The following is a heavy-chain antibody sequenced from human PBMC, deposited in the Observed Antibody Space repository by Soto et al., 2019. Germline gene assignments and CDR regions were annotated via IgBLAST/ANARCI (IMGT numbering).Heavy chain of an antibody. CDR2: ISGSGGST. D-gene: IGHD3-3*01. J-gene: IGHJ4*02. V-gene: IGHV3-23*01. Sequence: GGSLRLSCAASGFTFSSYAMSWVRQAPGKGLEWVSAISGSGGSTYYADSVKGRFTISRDNPKNTLYLQMNSLRAEGAAVYYGANALDWDDLWRGYYTVFDYWGQGTLVTVSS. CDR3: ANALDWDDLWRGYYTVFDY. CDR1: GFTFSSYA.